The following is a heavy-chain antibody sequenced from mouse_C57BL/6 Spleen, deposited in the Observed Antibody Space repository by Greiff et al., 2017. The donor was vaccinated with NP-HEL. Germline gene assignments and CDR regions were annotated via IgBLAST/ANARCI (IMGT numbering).Heavy chain of an antibody. V-gene: IGHV1-50*01. CDR3: ARRGAVAGAMDY. J-gene: IGHJ4*01. Sequence: QVQLQQPGAELVKPGASVKLSCKASGYTFTSYWMQWVKQRPGQGLEWIGEIDPSDSYTNYNQKFKGKATLTVDTSSSTAYMQLSSLTSEDSAVYYCARRGAVAGAMDYWGQGTSVTVSS. CDR2: IDPSDSYT. D-gene: IGHD1-1*01. CDR1: GYTFTSYW.